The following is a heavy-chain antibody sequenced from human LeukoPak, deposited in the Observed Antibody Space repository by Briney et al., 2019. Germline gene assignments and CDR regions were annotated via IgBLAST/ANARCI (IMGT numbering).Heavy chain of an antibody. Sequence: SETLSLTCTVSAGSISTYYWSWIRQPPGKGLEWIGYIFNSGRTNYNPSLKSRVTMSVDTSKNQLSLKLSSVTAADTAGYYCARLFRHNILTGYYFDYWGQGTLVSVSS. CDR2: IFNSGRT. J-gene: IGHJ4*02. CDR3: ARLFRHNILTGYYFDY. V-gene: IGHV4-59*01. CDR1: AGSISTYY. D-gene: IGHD3-9*01.